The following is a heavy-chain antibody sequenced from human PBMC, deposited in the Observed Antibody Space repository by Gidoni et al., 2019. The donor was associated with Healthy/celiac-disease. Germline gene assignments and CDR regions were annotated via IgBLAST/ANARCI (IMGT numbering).Heavy chain of an antibody. V-gene: IGHV3-21*01. D-gene: IGHD3-16*01. Sequence: EVQLVESGGGLVKPGGSLRLSCAASGFTFSSYSMNWVRQAPGKGLGWVSSISSSSSYIYYADSVKGRFTISRDNAKNSLYLQMNSLRAEDTAVYYCARGKERWGEMATIRFDYWGQGTLVTVSS. CDR2: ISSSSSYI. CDR1: GFTFSSYS. CDR3: ARGKERWGEMATIRFDY. J-gene: IGHJ4*02.